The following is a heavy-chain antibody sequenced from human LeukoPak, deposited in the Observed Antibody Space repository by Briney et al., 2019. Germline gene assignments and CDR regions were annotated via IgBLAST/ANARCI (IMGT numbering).Heavy chain of an antibody. D-gene: IGHD2-2*01. CDR2: ISAYNGNT. V-gene: IGHV1-18*01. Sequence: ASVKVSCKASGYTFTSYGISWVRQAPRQGLEWMGWISAYNGNTNYAQKLQGRVTMTTDTSTSTAYMELRSLRSDDTAVYYCARGCSSTSCQQPFDYWGQGTLVTVSS. CDR3: ARGCSSTSCQQPFDY. CDR1: GYTFTSYG. J-gene: IGHJ4*02.